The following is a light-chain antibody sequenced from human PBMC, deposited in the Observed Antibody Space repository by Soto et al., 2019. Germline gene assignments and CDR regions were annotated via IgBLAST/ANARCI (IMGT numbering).Light chain of an antibody. J-gene: IGKJ1*01. Sequence: EIVLTQSPATLSSSPGERAILSCRASQTVSSKLAWYQHKPGQAPRLLIYDTSNRATGIPARFSGSGSGTDFTLTISSLEPEDFAVYYCHQRKSWPRTFGQGTKVEIK. CDR1: QTVSSK. CDR2: DTS. CDR3: HQRKSWPRT. V-gene: IGKV3-11*01.